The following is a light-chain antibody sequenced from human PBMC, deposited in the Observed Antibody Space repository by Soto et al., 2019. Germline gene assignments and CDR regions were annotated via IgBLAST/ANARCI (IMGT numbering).Light chain of an antibody. CDR1: QDINSW. Sequence: DVQMTQSPSSLSASVGDRVTITCRASQDINSWLAWYQQKPGQAPKSLIYAASSLQTGVPSRFSGSESGTDFTLTIISLLPADSATYYYQQHRVYPLTFGGGTQVEIK. CDR2: AAS. J-gene: IGKJ4*01. V-gene: IGKV1D-16*01. CDR3: QQHRVYPLT.